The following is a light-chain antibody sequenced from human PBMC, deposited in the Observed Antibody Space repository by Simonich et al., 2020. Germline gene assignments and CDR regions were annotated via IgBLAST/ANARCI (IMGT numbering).Light chain of an antibody. CDR3: CSYAGSSTLV. Sequence: QSALTQPASVSGSPGQSITISCTGTSSDVGSSNLVSWYQQHPGKAPKLMIYEGSKRPSWVSNRFSGSKSGNPASLTISGLQAEDEADYYCCSYAGSSTLVFGGGTKLTVL. J-gene: IGLJ2*01. CDR2: EGS. V-gene: IGLV2-23*01. CDR1: SSDVGSSNL.